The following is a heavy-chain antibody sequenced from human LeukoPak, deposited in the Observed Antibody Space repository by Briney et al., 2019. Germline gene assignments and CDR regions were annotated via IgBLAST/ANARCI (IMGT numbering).Heavy chain of an antibody. CDR3: ARVRVGDYGYIGFDP. V-gene: IGHV4-59*12. J-gene: IGHJ5*02. CDR2: IYYTGTT. Sequence: SETLSLTCTMSGDSTNTYFWSWVRQPPGKGQEWIGYIYYTGTTNYNPSLKSRVTISVDTSKNQFSLKLSSVTAADTAVYYCARVRVGDYGYIGFDPWGQGTLVTVSS. CDR1: GDSTNTYF. D-gene: IGHD4-17*01.